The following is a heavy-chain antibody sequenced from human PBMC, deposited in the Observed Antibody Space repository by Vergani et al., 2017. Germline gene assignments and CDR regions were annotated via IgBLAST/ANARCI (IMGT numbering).Heavy chain of an antibody. V-gene: IGHV4-39*01. D-gene: IGHD3-16*01. J-gene: IGHJ5*02. CDR2: IFYTGTS. CDR3: ARDYGSGPPQSRRLLYDIGWFDP. Sequence: QLQLQESGPGLLKPSETLSLTCSVSGTSISGSSDYWGWIRQPPGKGLEWIGSIFYTGTSYYNPSLESRATNSVDTSKNQFSLKLKSVTAADTAVYYCARDYGSGPPQSRRLLYDIGWFDPWGQGTLVTVSS. CDR1: GTSISGSSDY.